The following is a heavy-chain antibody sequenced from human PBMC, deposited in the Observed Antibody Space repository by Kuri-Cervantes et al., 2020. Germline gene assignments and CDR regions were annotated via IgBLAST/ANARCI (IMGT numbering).Heavy chain of an antibody. D-gene: IGHD3-9*01. J-gene: IGHJ5*02. CDR2: INPNSGGT. V-gene: IGHV1-2*02. CDR3: AREYRILRYFDWSEKGRNWFDP. Sequence: ASVKVSCKASGYTFTSYDINWVRQAPGQGLEWMEWINPNSGGTNYAQKFQGRVTMTRDMSISTAYMELSRLRSDDTAVYYCAREYRILRYFDWSEKGRNWFDPWGQGTLVTVSS. CDR1: GYTFTSYD.